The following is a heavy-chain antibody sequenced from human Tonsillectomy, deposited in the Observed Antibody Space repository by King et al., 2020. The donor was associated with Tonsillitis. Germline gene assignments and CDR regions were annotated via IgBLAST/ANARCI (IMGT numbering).Heavy chain of an antibody. Sequence: VQLVESGGGVVQPGGSLRLSCAASRFTFSHYGMHWVRQAPGKGLEWVAFVENDGMTTSYADSVKGRFTISRDNSKNMVYLQMNNLRAEDTAVYYCAKNDYNNYGGDFWGQGTLVTVSS. CDR2: VENDGMTT. J-gene: IGHJ4*02. CDR1: RFTFSHYG. D-gene: IGHD4-11*01. CDR3: AKNDYNNYGGDF. V-gene: IGHV3-30*02.